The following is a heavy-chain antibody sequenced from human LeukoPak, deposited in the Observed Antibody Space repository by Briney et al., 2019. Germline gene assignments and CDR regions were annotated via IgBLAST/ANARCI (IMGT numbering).Heavy chain of an antibody. CDR1: GFTFSSYA. J-gene: IGHJ3*02. Sequence: PGGSLRLSCAASGFTFSSYAMSWVRQAPGKGREWVSAISGSGGSTYYADSVKGRFTISRDNSKNTLYLQMNSLRAEDSAVYYCAKWVTPSDYYDSSGSGAFDIWGQGTMVTVSS. CDR3: AKWVTPSDYYDSSGSGAFDI. CDR2: ISGSGGST. D-gene: IGHD3-22*01. V-gene: IGHV3-23*01.